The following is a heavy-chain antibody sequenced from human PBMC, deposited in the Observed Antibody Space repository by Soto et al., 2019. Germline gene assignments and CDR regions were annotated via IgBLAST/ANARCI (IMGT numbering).Heavy chain of an antibody. J-gene: IGHJ4*02. CDR1: GFTFNNAW. CDR3: TTVTGVDVYSDY. D-gene: IGHD2-21*01. Sequence: GGTLRLSCAASGFTFNNAWMSWVRQAPGKGLEWAGRVKSKADGGTADYPAPVKGRFTISRDDSENTLYLQMNSLKTEDTAVYYCTTVTGVDVYSDYVCQATLGTVSS. V-gene: IGHV3-15*01. CDR2: VKSKADGGTA.